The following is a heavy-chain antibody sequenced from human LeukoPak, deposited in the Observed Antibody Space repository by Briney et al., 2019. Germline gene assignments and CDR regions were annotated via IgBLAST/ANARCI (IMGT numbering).Heavy chain of an antibody. J-gene: IGHJ3*02. CDR2: IYPGDSDT. Sequence: GESLKISCKGSGYSFTSYWIGWVRQMPGKGLEWMGIIYPGDSDTRYSPSFQGQVPISADKSISTAYLQWSSLKASDTAMYYCARSPTINAMIVAPSTFDIWGQGTMVTVSS. CDR3: ARSPTINAMIVAPSTFDI. CDR1: GYSFTSYW. V-gene: IGHV5-51*03. D-gene: IGHD3-22*01.